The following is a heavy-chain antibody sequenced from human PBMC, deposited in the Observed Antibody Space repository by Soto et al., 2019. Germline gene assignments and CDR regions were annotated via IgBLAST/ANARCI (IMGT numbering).Heavy chain of an antibody. J-gene: IGHJ6*02. CDR2: IIPICGTA. Sequence: GASVKVSCKASGDTFSSYAISWVRQAPGQGLEWMGGIIPICGTANYAQKFQGRVTITADESTSTAYMELSSLRSEDTAVYYCARALWGGKPPYYYYGMDGWGQGTTVTVSS. D-gene: IGHD3-16*01. CDR1: GDTFSSYA. CDR3: ARALWGGKPPYYYYGMDG. V-gene: IGHV1-69*13.